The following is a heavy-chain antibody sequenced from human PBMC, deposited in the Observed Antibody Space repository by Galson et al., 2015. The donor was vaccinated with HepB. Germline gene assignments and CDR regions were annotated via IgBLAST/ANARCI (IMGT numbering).Heavy chain of an antibody. J-gene: IGHJ5*02. CDR1: GFTFSSYA. Sequence: SLRLSCAASGFTFSSYAMSWVRQAPGKGLEWVSAISGSGGSTYYADSVKGRFTISRDNSKNTLYLQMNSLRAEDTAVYYCAIREPVDIGFDPWGQGTLVTVSS. D-gene: IGHD5-12*01. CDR2: ISGSGGST. CDR3: AIREPVDIGFDP. V-gene: IGHV3-23*01.